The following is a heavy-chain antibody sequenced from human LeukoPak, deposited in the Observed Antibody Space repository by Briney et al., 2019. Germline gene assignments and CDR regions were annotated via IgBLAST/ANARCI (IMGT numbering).Heavy chain of an antibody. Sequence: GGSLRLSCAASGFTFSSYAMSWVRQAPGKGLEWVSAISGSGGSTYYADSVKGRFTISRDNSKNTLYLQMNSLRAEDTAVYYCAKDLHYYDSSGSQGWGQGTLVTVSS. V-gene: IGHV3-23*01. CDR2: ISGSGGST. J-gene: IGHJ4*02. CDR1: GFTFSSYA. CDR3: AKDLHYYDSSGSQG. D-gene: IGHD3-22*01.